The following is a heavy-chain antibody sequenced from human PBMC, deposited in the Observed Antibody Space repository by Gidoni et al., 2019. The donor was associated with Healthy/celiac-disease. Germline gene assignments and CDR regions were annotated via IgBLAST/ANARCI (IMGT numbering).Heavy chain of an antibody. CDR2: ISWNSGSI. D-gene: IGHD2-8*02. Sequence: EVQLVESGGGLVQPGRSLRISCAASGFPFDVYAMHWFRQAPGKGLEWVSGISWNSGSIGYADSVKGRFTISRDNAKNSLYLQMNSLRAEDTALSYCAKGRRTWWLNGMDVWGQWTTVTVSS. CDR3: AKGRRTWWLNGMDV. V-gene: IGHV3-9*01. CDR1: GFPFDVYA. J-gene: IGHJ6*02.